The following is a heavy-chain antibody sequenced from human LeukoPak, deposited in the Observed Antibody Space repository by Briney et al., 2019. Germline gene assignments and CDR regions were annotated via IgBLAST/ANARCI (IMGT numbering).Heavy chain of an antibody. CDR1: GGPVSSGSYY. V-gene: IGHV4-61*01. Sequence: KPSETLSLTCTVSGGPVSSGSYYWSWFRQPPGKGLEWIGYIYNTGSTSYNSSLKSRVTISVDTSKNQLSLKLSSVTAADTAVYYCARVSCTGGTCHLDSWGQGILVTVSS. CDR3: ARVSCTGGTCHLDS. J-gene: IGHJ4*02. CDR2: IYNTGST. D-gene: IGHD2-8*02.